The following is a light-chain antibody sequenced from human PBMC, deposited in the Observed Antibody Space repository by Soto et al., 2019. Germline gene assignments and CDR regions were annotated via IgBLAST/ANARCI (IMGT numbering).Light chain of an antibody. V-gene: IGLV1-40*01. J-gene: IGLJ2*01. CDR1: SSNIGAGYD. CDR2: NNN. CDR3: QSYDSSLSGSL. Sequence: QSVLTQPPSVSRAPGQRVTISCTGSSSNIGAGYDVHWYQQLPGTAPKLLIYNNNNRPSGVPDRFSGSKSGTSASLAITGLQAEDEADYYCQSYDSSLSGSLFGGGTKLTV.